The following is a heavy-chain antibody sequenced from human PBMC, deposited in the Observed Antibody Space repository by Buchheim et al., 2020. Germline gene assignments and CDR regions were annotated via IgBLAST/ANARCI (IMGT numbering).Heavy chain of an antibody. CDR1: GFSLRTSGVG. Sequence: QITLKESGPTLVKPTQTLTLTCTFSGFSLRTSGVGVVWIRQPPGKALEWLALVYWDDDKRYSPSLKSRLSITKDNLKKQVGLTMANMDPVDTATYFCAYFQGSGSTSFDYWGQGTL. CDR3: AYFQGSGSTSFDY. CDR2: VYWDDDK. D-gene: IGHD2-2*01. J-gene: IGHJ4*02. V-gene: IGHV2-5*02.